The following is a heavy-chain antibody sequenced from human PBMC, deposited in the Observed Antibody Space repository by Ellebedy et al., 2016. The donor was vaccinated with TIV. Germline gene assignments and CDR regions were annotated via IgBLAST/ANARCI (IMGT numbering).Heavy chain of an antibody. CDR3: ARIEILWFGESYYFDY. CDR2: ISSSSSYT. V-gene: IGHV3-11*06. CDR1: GFTFSDYY. Sequence: GGSLRLXCAASGFTFSDYYMSWIRQAPGKGLEWVSYISSSSSYTNYADSVKGRFTISRDNAKNSLYLQMNSLRAEDTAVYYCARIEILWFGESYYFDYWGQGTLVTVSS. J-gene: IGHJ4*02. D-gene: IGHD3-10*01.